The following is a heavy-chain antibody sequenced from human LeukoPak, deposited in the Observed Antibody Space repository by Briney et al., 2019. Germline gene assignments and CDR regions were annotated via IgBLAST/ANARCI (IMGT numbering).Heavy chain of an antibody. Sequence: GESLRISCKTSGYSFTSYWIHWVRQMPGKGLEWMGIIYPGDSDTRYSPSFQGQVTISADKSISTAYLQWSSLKASDTAMYYCASGKQQLVRIIDYWGQGTLVTVSS. D-gene: IGHD6-13*01. CDR1: GYSFTSYW. V-gene: IGHV5-51*01. J-gene: IGHJ4*02. CDR2: IYPGDSDT. CDR3: ASGKQQLVRIIDY.